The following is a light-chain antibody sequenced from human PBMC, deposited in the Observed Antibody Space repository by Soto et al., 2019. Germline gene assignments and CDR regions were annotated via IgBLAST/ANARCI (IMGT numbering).Light chain of an antibody. V-gene: IGKV1-6*01. CDR3: LQDINYPWT. CDR2: GAS. J-gene: IGKJ1*01. CDR1: QSIRND. Sequence: AIQMTQSPASLSASAGDRVTITCRASQSIRNDLGWYQQKPGKPPKVLIYGASNLQSGVPPRFSGSGSGTDFTLAISSLQPEDSATYYCLQDINYPWTFGQGTKVDIK.